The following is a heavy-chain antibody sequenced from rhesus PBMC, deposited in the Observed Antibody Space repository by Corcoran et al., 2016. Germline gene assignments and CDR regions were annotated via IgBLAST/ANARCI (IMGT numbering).Heavy chain of an antibody. CDR1: GGSISSNY. V-gene: IGHV4-173*01. CDR2: ISGSGGRT. J-gene: IGHJ6*01. Sequence: QVQLQESGPGLVKPSETLSLTCAVSGGSISSNYWSWIRQPPGKGLEWIGRISGSGGRTYYNPSLNSRVTITKDTSKNQFSLKLSSVAAADTAVYYCARRRLGYGLDSWGQGVVVTVSS. D-gene: IGHD6-31*01. CDR3: ARRRLGYGLDS.